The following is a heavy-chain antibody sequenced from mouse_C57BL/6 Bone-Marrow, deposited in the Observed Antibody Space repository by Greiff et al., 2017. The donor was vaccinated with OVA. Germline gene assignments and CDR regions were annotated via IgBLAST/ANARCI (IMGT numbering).Heavy chain of an antibody. CDR1: GFSFTSYG. J-gene: IGHJ2*01. Sequence: VQRVESGPGLVAPSQSLSLSCTASGFSFTSYGVSWVRQPPGKGLEWLGVIWGDGSTTYHSALISSLSISKDNSKSQVFLKLNRLQTDDTATYYCAKHGKDGYDFDYWGQGTTLTVSA. D-gene: IGHD2-3*01. CDR2: IWGDGST. V-gene: IGHV2-3*01. CDR3: AKHGKDGYDFDY.